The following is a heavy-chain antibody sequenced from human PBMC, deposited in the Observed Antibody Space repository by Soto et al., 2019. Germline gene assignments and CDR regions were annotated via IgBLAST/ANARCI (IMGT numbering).Heavy chain of an antibody. Sequence: QVQLQESGPGLVKPSGTLSLTCAVSSGSISSSNWWSWVRQPPGKGLEWIGEIYHSGSTNYNPSLKSRVTISVDKSKNQFSLKLSSVTAADTAVYYCARLSDCSSTSFYATWDYWGQGTLVTVSS. D-gene: IGHD2-2*01. CDR2: IYHSGST. V-gene: IGHV4-4*02. CDR3: ARLSDCSSTSFYATWDY. J-gene: IGHJ4*02. CDR1: SGSISSSNW.